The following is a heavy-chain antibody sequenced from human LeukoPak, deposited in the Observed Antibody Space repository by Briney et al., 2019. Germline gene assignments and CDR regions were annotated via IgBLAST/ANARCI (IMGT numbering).Heavy chain of an antibody. CDR2: IYHSGTTYSGRT. CDR1: GGSMSNYY. CDR3: ARAGGYGLIDY. Sequence: SETLSLTCNVSGGSMSNYYWVWIRRPPGKGLEWIGSIYHSGTTYSGRTHYKPAPKSRVTISLETSMNQFSLKVGSLTAADTAVYYCARAGGYGLIDYWGQGTMVTVSS. V-gene: IGHV4-59*12. J-gene: IGHJ4*02. D-gene: IGHD5-18*01.